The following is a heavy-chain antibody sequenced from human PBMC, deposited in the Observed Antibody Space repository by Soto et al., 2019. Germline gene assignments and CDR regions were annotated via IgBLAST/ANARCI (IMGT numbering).Heavy chain of an antibody. Sequence: SETLSLTCTVSGGSISRGDYYWSWIRQPPGKGLEWIGYIYYSGSTYYNPSLKSRVTISVDTSKNQFSLKLSSVTAADTAVYYCARVQGGGGAMVHNYWGQGTLVTV. CDR2: IYYSGST. CDR1: GGSISRGDYY. CDR3: ARVQGGGGAMVHNY. D-gene: IGHD5-18*01. V-gene: IGHV4-30-4*01. J-gene: IGHJ4*02.